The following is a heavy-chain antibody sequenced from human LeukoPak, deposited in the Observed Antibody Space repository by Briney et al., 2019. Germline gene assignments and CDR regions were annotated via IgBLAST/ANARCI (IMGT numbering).Heavy chain of an antibody. Sequence: GASVTVSCKASGYTFTSYGISWVRHAPGQGLEWMVWISAYNGNTNCAQKLQVRVTMTTDTSTSTAYMELRSLRSDDTAVYYCARVGSGCSGGSCGYYGMDVWGQGTTVTVSS. V-gene: IGHV1-18*01. J-gene: IGHJ6*02. CDR1: GYTFTSYG. CDR2: ISAYNGNT. D-gene: IGHD2-15*01. CDR3: ARVGSGCSGGSCGYYGMDV.